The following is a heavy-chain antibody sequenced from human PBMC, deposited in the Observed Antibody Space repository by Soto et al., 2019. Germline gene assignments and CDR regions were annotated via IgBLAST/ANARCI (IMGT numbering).Heavy chain of an antibody. Sequence: EVQLVESGGGLVQPGGSLRLSCAASGFTFSSYWMHWVRQAPGKGLVWVSRINSDGSSTSYADSVKGRFTISRDNAKNTLYLQMNSLRAEDTAVYYCARNELYDYIWGSYRYTDSSFDYWGQGTLVTVSS. D-gene: IGHD3-16*02. CDR3: ARNELYDYIWGSYRYTDSSFDY. J-gene: IGHJ4*02. V-gene: IGHV3-74*01. CDR2: INSDGSST. CDR1: GFTFSSYW.